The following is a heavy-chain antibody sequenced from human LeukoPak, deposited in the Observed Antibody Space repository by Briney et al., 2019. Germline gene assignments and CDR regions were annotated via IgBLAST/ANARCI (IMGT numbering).Heavy chain of an antibody. J-gene: IGHJ4*02. D-gene: IGHD6-13*01. Sequence: ASVKVSCKXSGGTFSSYAISWVRQAPGQGLEAMGRIIPIFGTANYAQKFQGRVTITTDESTSTAYMELSSLRSEDTAVYYCARGQDWAAAGTGYYFDYWGQGTLVTVSS. CDR2: IIPIFGTA. CDR3: ARGQDWAAAGTGYYFDY. CDR1: GGTFSSYA. V-gene: IGHV1-69*05.